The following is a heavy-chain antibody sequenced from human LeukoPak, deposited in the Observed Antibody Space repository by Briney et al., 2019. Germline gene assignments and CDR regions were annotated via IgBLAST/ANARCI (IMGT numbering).Heavy chain of an antibody. J-gene: IGHJ1*01. D-gene: IGHD6-13*01. CDR2: IKSKTDGGTT. CDR1: GFTFSNAW. V-gene: IGHV3-15*01. Sequence: GGSLRLSCAASGFTFSNAWMSWVRQAPGKGLEWVGRIKSKTDGGTTDYAAPVKGRFTISRDDSKNALYLQMNSLKTEDTAVYYCTTDDGSSWKAGYFQHWGQGTLVTVSS. CDR3: TTDDGSSWKAGYFQH.